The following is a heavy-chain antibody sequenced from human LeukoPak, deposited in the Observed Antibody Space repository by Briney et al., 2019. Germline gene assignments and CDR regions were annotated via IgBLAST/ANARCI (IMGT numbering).Heavy chain of an antibody. Sequence: SETLSLTCAVYGGSFSGYYWSWIRQPPGKGLEWIGEINHSGSTNYNPSLKSRVTISVDTSKNQFSLKLSSVTAADTAVYYCARGLADDFWSGYHTYYFDYWGQGTLVTVSP. J-gene: IGHJ4*02. CDR3: ARGLADDFWSGYHTYYFDY. V-gene: IGHV4-34*01. D-gene: IGHD3-3*01. CDR1: GGSFSGYY. CDR2: INHSGST.